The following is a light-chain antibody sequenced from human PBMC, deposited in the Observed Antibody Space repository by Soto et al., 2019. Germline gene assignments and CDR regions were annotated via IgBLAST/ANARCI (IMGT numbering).Light chain of an antibody. CDR2: AAS. CDR3: QQSYGTLFS. CDR1: QSISSY. Sequence: DIQMTQSPSSLSASDGDRVTSTCRASQSISSYLNWYKQKPGKAPNLLIYAASSLQSGVPSRFSGSGSGTDFTLTISSLQPEDFATYYCQQSYGTLFSFGGGTKVEIK. J-gene: IGKJ4*01. V-gene: IGKV1-39*01.